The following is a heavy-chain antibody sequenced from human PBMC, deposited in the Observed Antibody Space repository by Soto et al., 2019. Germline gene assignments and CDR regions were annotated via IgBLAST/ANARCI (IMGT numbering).Heavy chain of an antibody. CDR1: GYTFTSYG. Sequence: QVQLVQSGSEVKKPGASVKVSCKASGYTFTSYGISWVRQAPGQGLEWLGWISAYNGNTNYAQKLQGRVTMTTDTATSTACMGMRSLRSDDTAVYYCARDVFRSCQQKHIAYFDYWGQGTLGTVST. CDR3: ARDVFRSCQQKHIAYFDY. D-gene: IGHD6-13*01. J-gene: IGHJ4*02. V-gene: IGHV1-18*01. CDR2: ISAYNGNT.